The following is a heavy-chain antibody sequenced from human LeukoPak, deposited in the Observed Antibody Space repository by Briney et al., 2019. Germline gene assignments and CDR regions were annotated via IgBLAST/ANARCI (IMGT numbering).Heavy chain of an antibody. CDR3: ARDFNTIFGVVTQRYYYMDV. CDR1: GGSFSGYY. J-gene: IGHJ6*03. D-gene: IGHD3-3*01. CDR2: INHSGST. Sequence: SETLSLTCAVYGGSFSGYYWSWIRQPPGKGLEWIGEINHSGSTNYNPSLKSRVTISVDTSKNQFSLKLSSVTAADTAAYYCARDFNTIFGVVTQRYYYMDVWGKGTTVTVSS. V-gene: IGHV4-34*01.